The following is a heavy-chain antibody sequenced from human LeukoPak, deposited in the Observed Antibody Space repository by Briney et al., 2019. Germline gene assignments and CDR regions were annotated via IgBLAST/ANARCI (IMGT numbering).Heavy chain of an antibody. CDR2: ISSSSSYI. CDR1: GFTFSSYS. CDR3: ARAPLSGSYLINWFDP. D-gene: IGHD1-26*01. Sequence: PGGSLRLSCAASGFTFSSYSMNWVRQAPGKGLEWVSSISSSSSYIYYADSVKGRFTISRDNAKNSLYLQMNSLRDEDTAVYYCARAPLSGSYLINWFDPWGQGTLVTVSS. V-gene: IGHV3-21*01. J-gene: IGHJ5*02.